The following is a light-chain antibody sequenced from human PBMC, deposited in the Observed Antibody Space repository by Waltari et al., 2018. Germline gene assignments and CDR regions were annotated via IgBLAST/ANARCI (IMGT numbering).Light chain of an antibody. CDR1: QGITNY. V-gene: IGKV1-27*01. Sequence: DIQMTQSPSSLSASVGDRVSITCRASQGITNYLAWYQQKPGAVPKLLLYAASTLQSGVPSRFSGSGSGTDFTLTIASLQPEDVATYFCQEYKSAPFTFGPGTKVDL. J-gene: IGKJ3*01. CDR2: AAS. CDR3: QEYKSAPFT.